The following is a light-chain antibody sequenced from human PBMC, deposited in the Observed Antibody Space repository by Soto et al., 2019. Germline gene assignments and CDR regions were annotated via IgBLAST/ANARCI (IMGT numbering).Light chain of an antibody. CDR2: DVS. V-gene: IGLV2-14*03. Sequence: QSALTQPASVSGSPGQSITISCTGTSSDVGAYNYVSWYQHHPGKAPKLMIYDVSNRPSGVSNRFSGSKSGNTASLTISGHQAEYEADYYCNSFTTSSTLVFGGGTKLTVL. CDR1: SSDVGAYNY. CDR3: NSFTTSSTLV. J-gene: IGLJ2*01.